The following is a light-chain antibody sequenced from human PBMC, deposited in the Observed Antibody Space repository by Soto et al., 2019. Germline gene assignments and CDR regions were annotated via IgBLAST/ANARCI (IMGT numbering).Light chain of an antibody. CDR3: QQYGSSPGT. CDR2: GAS. J-gene: IGKJ1*01. CDR1: QSVSSSY. Sequence: EMVLTQSSCTLSLSPGERATLSCRASQSVSSSYLAWYQQKPGQAPRLLIYGASSRATGIPDRFSGSGSGTALNLTISRLEPEDFAVYYCQQYGSSPGTFGQGTKVEIK. V-gene: IGKV3-20*01.